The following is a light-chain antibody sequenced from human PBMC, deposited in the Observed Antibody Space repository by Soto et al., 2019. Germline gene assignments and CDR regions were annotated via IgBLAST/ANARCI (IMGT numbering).Light chain of an antibody. V-gene: IGKV3-15*01. J-gene: IGKJ4*01. CDR2: GAS. CDR1: QSVSSN. Sequence: EIVMTQSPATLSVSPGERATLSCRASQSVSSNLAWYQQKPGQAPRLLIYGASTRATGIPARFSGSGSGTAVTLTISRLQSEDFAFYYCQQYNNWPPLTFGGGTKVEIK. CDR3: QQYNNWPPLT.